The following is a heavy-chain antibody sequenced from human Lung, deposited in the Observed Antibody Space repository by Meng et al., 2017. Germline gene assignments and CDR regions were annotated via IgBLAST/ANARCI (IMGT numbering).Heavy chain of an antibody. V-gene: IGHV4-34*01. Sequence: QAHLKRWVEALCVPSGTLSLTCVVVSGSLCDYHWSWIRQPPGKGLEWIGEINHSGSTNYNPSLESRATISVDTSQNNLSLKLSSVTAADSAVYYCARGPTTMAHDFDYWGQGTLVTVSS. J-gene: IGHJ4*02. CDR2: INHSGST. CDR3: ARGPTTMAHDFDY. D-gene: IGHD4-11*01. CDR1: SGSLCDYH.